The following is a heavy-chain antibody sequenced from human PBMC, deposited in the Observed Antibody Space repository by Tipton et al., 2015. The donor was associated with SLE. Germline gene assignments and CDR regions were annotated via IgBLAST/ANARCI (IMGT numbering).Heavy chain of an antibody. CDR1: GFTFTNYW. V-gene: IGHV3-7*03. J-gene: IGHJ5*02. Sequence: SLRLSCAASGFTFTNYWMTWVRQAPGKGLEWVANINQDGREKNYVDSVKGRFTISRDNSKNTVYLQMNRVRSEDTAVYYCARDWFDPWGQGTLVIVSS. CDR2: INQDGREK. CDR3: ARDWFDP.